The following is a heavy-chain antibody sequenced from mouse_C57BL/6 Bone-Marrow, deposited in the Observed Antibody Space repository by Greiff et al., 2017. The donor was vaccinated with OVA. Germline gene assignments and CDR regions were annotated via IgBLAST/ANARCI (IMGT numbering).Heavy chain of an antibody. V-gene: IGHV1-81*01. J-gene: IGHJ2*01. D-gene: IGHD1-1*01. CDR3: ARRDYYGSSPWYFDY. Sequence: VQLQESGAELARPGASVKLSCKASGYTFTSYGISWVKQRTGQGLEWIGEFYPRSGNTYYNEKFKGKATLTADKSSSTAYMELRSLTSEDSAVYFCARRDYYGSSPWYFDYWGQGTTLTVSS. CDR2: FYPRSGNT. CDR1: GYTFTSYG.